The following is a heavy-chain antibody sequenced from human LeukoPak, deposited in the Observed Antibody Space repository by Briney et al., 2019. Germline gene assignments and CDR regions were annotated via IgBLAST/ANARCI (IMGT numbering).Heavy chain of an antibody. CDR2: INHSGST. CDR3: ARGIQLWSYYFDY. J-gene: IGHJ4*02. Sequence: SETLSLTCAVYGGFFSGYYWSWIRQPPGKGLEWIGEINHSGSTNYNPSLKSRVTISVDTSKNQFSLKLSSVTAADTAVYYCARGIQLWSYYFDYWGQGTLVTVSS. V-gene: IGHV4-34*01. CDR1: GGFFSGYY. D-gene: IGHD5-18*01.